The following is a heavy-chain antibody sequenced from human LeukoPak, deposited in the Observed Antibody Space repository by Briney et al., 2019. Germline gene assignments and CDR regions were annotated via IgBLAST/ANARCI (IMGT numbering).Heavy chain of an antibody. CDR1: GGSINNNY. V-gene: IGHV4-59*01. CDR2: IYYSGST. D-gene: IGHD2-2*01. J-gene: IGHJ5*02. CDR3: ARVLCSSTSCYSSPWFDP. Sequence: PSETLSLTCTVSGGSINNNYWSWIRQPPGKGLEWIGYIYYSGSTKYNPSLKSRLTISVDTSKNQFSLKLTSVTAEDTAVYYCARVLCSSTSCYSSPWFDPWGQGTLVTVSS.